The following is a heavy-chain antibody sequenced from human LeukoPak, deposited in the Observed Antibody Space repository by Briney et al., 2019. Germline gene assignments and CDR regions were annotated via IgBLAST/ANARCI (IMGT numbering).Heavy chain of an antibody. Sequence: PGGSLRLSCAASGFTFSGSAMHWVRQASGKGLEWVGRTRSKANSYATAYAASVKDRFTISRDDSKNTAYLQMNSLKTEDTAVYYCLKVAELWGQGTLVTVSS. D-gene: IGHD6-19*01. V-gene: IGHV3-73*01. CDR1: GFTFSGSA. CDR3: LKVAEL. J-gene: IGHJ4*02. CDR2: TRSKANSYAT.